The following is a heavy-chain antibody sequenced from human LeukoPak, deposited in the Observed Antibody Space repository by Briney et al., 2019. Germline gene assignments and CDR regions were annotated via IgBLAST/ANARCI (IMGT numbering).Heavy chain of an antibody. Sequence: GESLKISCKGSGYSFTSYWIGWVRQMPGKGLEWMGIIYPGDSDTRYSPPFQGQVTISADKSISTAYLQWSSLKASDTAMYYCARLTNDYVWGSYRHNYYYYYMDVWGKGTMVTVSS. J-gene: IGHJ6*03. D-gene: IGHD3-16*02. CDR1: GYSFTSYW. CDR2: IYPGDSDT. V-gene: IGHV5-51*01. CDR3: ARLTNDYVWGSYRHNYYYYYMDV.